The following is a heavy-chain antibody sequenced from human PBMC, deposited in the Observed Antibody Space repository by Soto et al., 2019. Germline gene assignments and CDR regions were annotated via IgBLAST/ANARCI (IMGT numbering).Heavy chain of an antibody. D-gene: IGHD2-2*01. Sequence: SVNVSCKASGGTFSSYTISWVRQAPGQGLEWMGRIIPILGIANYAQKFQGRVTITADKSTSTAYMELSSLRSEDTAVYYCACSHSLLVPAAMSPGYYFDYWGQGTLVTVSS. CDR2: IIPILGIA. CDR1: GGTFSSYT. V-gene: IGHV1-69*02. CDR3: ACSHSLLVPAAMSPGYYFDY. J-gene: IGHJ4*02.